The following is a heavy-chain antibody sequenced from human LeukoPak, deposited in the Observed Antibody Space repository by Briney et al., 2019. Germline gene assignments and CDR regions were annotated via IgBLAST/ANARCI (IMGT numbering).Heavy chain of an antibody. CDR2: IYLGVST. J-gene: IGHJ6*04. CDR1: GDSLCTYY. D-gene: IGHD2-2*01. V-gene: IGHV4-4*09. Sequence: SETLSLTCTISGDSLCTYYWTWLRQPPGKGLEWIGYIYLGVSTNYNPSLKSRVTLSVDTSKNQFSLRLTSLTAADTATYYCARWALKGYYADVWGTGTTVIVSS. CDR3: ARWALKGYYADV.